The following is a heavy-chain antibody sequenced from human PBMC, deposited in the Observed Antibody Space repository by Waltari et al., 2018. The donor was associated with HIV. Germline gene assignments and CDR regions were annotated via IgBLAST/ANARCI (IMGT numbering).Heavy chain of an antibody. V-gene: IGHV1-46*01. J-gene: IGHJ5*02. CDR3: AREKSAPRYHIAAAGHNCFDP. CDR1: GYTFTSYY. Sequence: QVQLVQSGAEVKKPGASVTVSCKASGYTFTSYYMHWVRQAPGQGLEWMGIINPRGRTTSYEKKVQGRVTMTKDTSTSTVYMELSSLRSEDTAVYYCAREKSAPRYHIAAAGHNCFDPWGQGTLVTVSS. CDR2: INPRGRTT. D-gene: IGHD6-13*01.